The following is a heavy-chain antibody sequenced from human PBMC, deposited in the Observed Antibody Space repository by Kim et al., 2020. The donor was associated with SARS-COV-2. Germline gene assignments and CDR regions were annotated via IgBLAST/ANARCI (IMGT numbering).Heavy chain of an antibody. J-gene: IGHJ4*02. Sequence: SETLSLTCTVSGGSISSSSYYWGWIRQPPGKGLEWIGSIYYSGSTYYNPSLKSRVTISVDTSKNQFSLKLSSVTAADTAVYYCAREMESLVGRVAGFDYWGQGTLVTVSS. D-gene: IGHD6-19*01. CDR3: AREMESLVGRVAGFDY. CDR2: IYYSGST. CDR1: GGSISSSSYY. V-gene: IGHV4-39*07.